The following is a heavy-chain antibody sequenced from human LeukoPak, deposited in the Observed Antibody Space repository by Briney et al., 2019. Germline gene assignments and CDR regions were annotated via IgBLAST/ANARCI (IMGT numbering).Heavy chain of an antibody. D-gene: IGHD3-10*01. V-gene: IGHV1-69*06. CDR2: IIPIFGTA. Sequence: GASVKVSCKASGYTFTGYYMHWVRQAPGQGLEWMGGIIPIFGTANYAQKFQGRVTITADKSTSTAYMELSSLRSEDTAVYYCARVVTMVRGSLYYYYMDVWGKGTTVTVSS. CDR3: ARVVTMVRGSLYYYYMDV. J-gene: IGHJ6*03. CDR1: GYTFTGYY.